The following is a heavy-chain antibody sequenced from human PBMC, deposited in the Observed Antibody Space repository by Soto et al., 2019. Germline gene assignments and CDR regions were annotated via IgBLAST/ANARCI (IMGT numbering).Heavy chain of an antibody. D-gene: IGHD3-22*01. V-gene: IGHV4-59*01. Sequence: PSETLSLTCPVSGCSISSYYWSWIRQPPGKGLEWIGYIYYSGSTNYNPSLKSRVTISVDTSKNQFSLKLSSVTAADTAVYYCARVRKSWGYYYDPDAFDIWGQGTMVTV. CDR2: IYYSGST. CDR1: GCSISSYY. CDR3: ARVRKSWGYYYDPDAFDI. J-gene: IGHJ3*02.